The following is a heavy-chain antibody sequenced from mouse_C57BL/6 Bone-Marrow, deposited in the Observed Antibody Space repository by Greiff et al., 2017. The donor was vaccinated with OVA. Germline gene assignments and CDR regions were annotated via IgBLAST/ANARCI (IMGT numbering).Heavy chain of an antibody. D-gene: IGHD1-1*01. V-gene: IGHV1-26*01. J-gene: IGHJ3*01. CDR2: INPNNGGT. Sequence: EVQLQQSGPELVKPGASVKISCKASGYTFTDYYMNWVKQSHGKSLEWIGDINPNNGGTSYNQKFKGKATLTVDKSSSTAYMELRSLTSEDSAVYYCARSGVLLRLFAYWGQGTLVTVSA. CDR3: ARSGVLLRLFAY. CDR1: GYTFTDYY.